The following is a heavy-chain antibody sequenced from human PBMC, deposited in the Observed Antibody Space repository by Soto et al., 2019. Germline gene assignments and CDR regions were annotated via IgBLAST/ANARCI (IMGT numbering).Heavy chain of an antibody. V-gene: IGHV3-30*18. CDR1: GFTFSSYG. Sequence: SGGSLRLSCATSGFTFSSYGMHWVRQAPGKGLEWVAVISYDGSNKYYADSVKGRFTISRDNSKNTLYLQMNSLRAEDTAVYYCAKGRPRITIFGVVGHYYYGMDVWGQGTTVTVSS. CDR2: ISYDGSNK. CDR3: AKGRPRITIFGVVGHYYYGMDV. J-gene: IGHJ6*02. D-gene: IGHD3-3*01.